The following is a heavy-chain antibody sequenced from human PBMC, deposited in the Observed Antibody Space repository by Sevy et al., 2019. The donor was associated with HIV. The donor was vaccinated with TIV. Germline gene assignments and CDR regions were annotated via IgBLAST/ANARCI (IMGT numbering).Heavy chain of an antibody. V-gene: IGHV4-59*01. J-gene: IGHJ5*02. Sequence: SETLSLTCTVSGGSISSYYWSWIRQPPGKGLEWIGYIYYSGSTNYNPSLKSRVTISVDTSKNQYSLKLSSVTAADTAVYYCARDRGSYSSSWSGGWFDPWGQGPLVTVSS. CDR2: IYYSGST. CDR1: GGSISSYY. CDR3: ARDRGSYSSSWSGGWFDP. D-gene: IGHD6-13*01.